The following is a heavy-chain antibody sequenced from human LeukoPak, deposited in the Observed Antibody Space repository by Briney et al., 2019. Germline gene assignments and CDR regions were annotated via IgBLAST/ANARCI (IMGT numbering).Heavy chain of an antibody. CDR1: GFTFSSYW. Sequence: GGSLRLSCAASGFTFSSYWMHWVRQAPGKGLVWVSRITSEGSSTSYADSVKGRFTISRDNAKNTLYLQMNSLRAEDTAVYYCAREGWELLECGAFEIWGQGTMVTVSS. V-gene: IGHV3-74*01. CDR3: AREGWELLECGAFEI. D-gene: IGHD1-26*01. CDR2: ITSEGSST. J-gene: IGHJ3*02.